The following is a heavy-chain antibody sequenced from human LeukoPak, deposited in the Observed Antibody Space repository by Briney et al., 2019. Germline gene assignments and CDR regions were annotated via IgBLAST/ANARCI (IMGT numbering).Heavy chain of an antibody. J-gene: IGHJ4*02. CDR3: ARDSSSWYYFDY. CDR2: IKQDGSEK. D-gene: IGHD6-13*01. V-gene: IGHV3-7*01. CDR1: GFTFSSYW. Sequence: PGGSLSFSCAASGFTFSSYWMSWVRQAPGKGLEWVANIKQDGSEKYYVDSVKGRFTISRDNAKNSLYLQMNSLRAEDTAVYYCARDSSSWYYFDYWGQGTLVTVSS.